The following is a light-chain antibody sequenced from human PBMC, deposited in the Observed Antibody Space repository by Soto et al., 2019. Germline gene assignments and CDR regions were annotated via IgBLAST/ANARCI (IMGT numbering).Light chain of an antibody. Sequence: SYELTQPPSVSVAPGQTARITCGGNNIGSKSVHWYQQKPGQAPVLVVYDEGARPSGIPERFSGSNSGNTATLTISRVEAGDEADYYCQVWDSGSNHYVFGTGTKVTVL. CDR1: NIGSKS. J-gene: IGLJ1*01. CDR2: DEG. CDR3: QVWDSGSNHYV. V-gene: IGLV3-21*02.